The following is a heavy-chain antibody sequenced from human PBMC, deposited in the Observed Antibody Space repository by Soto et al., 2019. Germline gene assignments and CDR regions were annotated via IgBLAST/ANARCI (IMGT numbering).Heavy chain of an antibody. J-gene: IGHJ4*02. V-gene: IGHV4-31*03. CDR1: GGSISRSGYF. Sequence: QVQLQESGPGLVKPSQTLSLTCTVSGGSISRSGYFWRWIRQHPGKGLEWIGYIYDSGSTYYNPSLKSRVSLSVDTSKNQFSLNLTSVTAADTAMYYCARSSRSYFDYWGQGTLVTVSS. CDR2: IYDSGST. CDR3: ARSSRSYFDY.